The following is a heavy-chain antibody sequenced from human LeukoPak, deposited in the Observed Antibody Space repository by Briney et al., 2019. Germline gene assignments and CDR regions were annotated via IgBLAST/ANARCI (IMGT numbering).Heavy chain of an antibody. CDR1: GGTFISYA. CDR3: ARDLGYSYGRPFDY. Sequence: ASVKVSCKASGGTFISYAISWVRQAPGQGLEWMGWISAYNGNTNYAQKLQGRVTMTTDTSTSTAYMELRSLRSDDTAVYYCARDLGYSYGRPFDYWGQGTLVTVSS. J-gene: IGHJ4*02. CDR2: ISAYNGNT. V-gene: IGHV1-18*01. D-gene: IGHD5-18*01.